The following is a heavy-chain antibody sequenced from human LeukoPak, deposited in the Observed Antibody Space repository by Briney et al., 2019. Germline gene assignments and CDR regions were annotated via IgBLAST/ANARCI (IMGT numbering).Heavy chain of an antibody. CDR2: INHSGST. Sequence: PSETLSLTCTVSGGSVGSAGYYWSWIRQPPGKGLEWIGEINHSGSTNYNPSLKSRVTISVDTSKNQFSLKLSSVTAADTAVYYCARGPSSSWTRRSWFDPWGQGTLVTVSS. D-gene: IGHD6-13*01. V-gene: IGHV4-34*01. CDR1: GGSVGSAGYY. J-gene: IGHJ5*02. CDR3: ARGPSSSWTRRSWFDP.